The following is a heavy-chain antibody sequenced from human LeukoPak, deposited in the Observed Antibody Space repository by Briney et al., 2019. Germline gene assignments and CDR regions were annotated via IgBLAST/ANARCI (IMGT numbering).Heavy chain of an antibody. Sequence: GASVKVSCKASGYDFTGHYIHWVRQAPGQGLEWMGWINPSSGVTIYTQKFQGRVAMTRDTAISTAYMELRRLKSDDTAVYYCARGVLVYGLDVWGNGTTVIVSA. V-gene: IGHV1-2*02. D-gene: IGHD3-3*02. CDR2: INPSSGVT. J-gene: IGHJ6*04. CDR3: ARGVLVYGLDV. CDR1: GYDFTGHY.